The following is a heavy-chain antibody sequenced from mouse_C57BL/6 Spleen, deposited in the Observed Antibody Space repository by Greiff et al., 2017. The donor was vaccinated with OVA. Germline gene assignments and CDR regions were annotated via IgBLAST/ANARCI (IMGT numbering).Heavy chain of an antibody. CDR3: ASHEGRDYHCSSFDG. Sequence: QVQLQQSGAELVKPGASVKLSCKASGYTFTESTIHWVKQRSGQGLEWIGWFYPGSGSIKYNEKFKDKATLTADKSSSTVYMALSRLTSEDSAVYFCASHEGRDYHCSSFDGWGEGTTLTVSP. V-gene: IGHV1-62-2*01. D-gene: IGHD1-1*01. CDR2: FYPGSGSI. J-gene: IGHJ2*01. CDR1: GYTFTEST.